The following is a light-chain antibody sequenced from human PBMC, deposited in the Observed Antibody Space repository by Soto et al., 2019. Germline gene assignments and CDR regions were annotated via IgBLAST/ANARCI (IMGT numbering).Light chain of an antibody. CDR3: QHLNNWPSYT. J-gene: IGKJ2*01. CDR2: GAS. CDR1: QSVSSNN. V-gene: IGKV3-20*01. Sequence: EIVLTQSPGTLSLSPGERATLSCRASQSVSSNNLAWYQQRPGQAPRVVIYGASTRATGIPERFSGSGSGTDFTLTISRLEPEDFAIYYCQHLNNWPSYTFGQGTKLEIK.